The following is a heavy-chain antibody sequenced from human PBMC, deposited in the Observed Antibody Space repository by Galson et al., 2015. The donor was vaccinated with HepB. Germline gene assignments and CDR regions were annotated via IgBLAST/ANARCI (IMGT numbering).Heavy chain of an antibody. Sequence: SVKVSCKASGGTFSSYAISWVRQAPGQGLGWMGGIIPIFGTANYAQKFQGRVTITADESTSTAYMELSSLRSEDTAVYYCARGGIAVAGTSVGWFDPWGQGTLVTVSS. CDR2: IIPIFGTA. CDR3: ARGGIAVAGTSVGWFDP. CDR1: GGTFSSYA. D-gene: IGHD6-19*01. J-gene: IGHJ5*02. V-gene: IGHV1-69*13.